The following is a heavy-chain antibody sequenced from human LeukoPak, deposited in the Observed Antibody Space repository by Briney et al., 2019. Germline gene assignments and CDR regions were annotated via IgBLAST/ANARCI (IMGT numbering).Heavy chain of an antibody. J-gene: IGHJ4*02. CDR3: ARDGIMITFGGVIVMYYFDY. D-gene: IGHD3-16*02. Sequence: GASVKVSCKASGYTFTSYGISWVRQAPGQGLEWMGRIIPILGIANYAQKFQGRVTITADKSTSTAYMELSSLRSEDTAVYYCARDGIMITFGGVIVMYYFDYWGQGTLVTVSS. V-gene: IGHV1-69*04. CDR1: GYTFTSYG. CDR2: IIPILGIA.